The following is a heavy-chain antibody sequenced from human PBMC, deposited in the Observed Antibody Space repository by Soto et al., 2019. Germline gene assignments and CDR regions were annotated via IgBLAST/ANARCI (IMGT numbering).Heavy chain of an antibody. CDR3: ARGPLYYFDY. CDR2: ISSSSTNI. Sequence: EVQLVESGGGLVQPGGSLRPSWAAPGFIFTSNTINWFRRPQGKGLEWVSSISSSSTNIHYADSVKGRFTISRDNAKKSLYLQMNSLRAEDTAVYYCARGPLYYFDYWGQGTLVTVSS. J-gene: IGHJ4*02. V-gene: IGHV3-21*02. CDR1: GFIFTSNT.